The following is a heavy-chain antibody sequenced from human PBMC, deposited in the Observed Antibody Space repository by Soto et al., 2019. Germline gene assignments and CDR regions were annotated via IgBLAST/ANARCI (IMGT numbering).Heavy chain of an antibody. Sequence: GGSLRLSCAASGFTFSSYAMSWVRQAPWKGLEWVSAISGSGGSTHYADSVKGRFTISRDNSKNTLYLQMNSLRAEDTAVYYCAKVADRLPLVFDSWGQGTLVTVSS. D-gene: IGHD2-8*02. CDR1: GFTFSSYA. J-gene: IGHJ4*02. V-gene: IGHV3-23*01. CDR3: AKVADRLPLVFDS. CDR2: ISGSGGST.